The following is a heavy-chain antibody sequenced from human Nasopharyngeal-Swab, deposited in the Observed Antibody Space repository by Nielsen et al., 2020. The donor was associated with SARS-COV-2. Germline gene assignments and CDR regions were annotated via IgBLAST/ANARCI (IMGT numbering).Heavy chain of an antibody. Sequence: SVKVSCKASGYTFTSYGISWVRQAPGQGLEWMGWISAYNGNTNYAQKLQGRVTMTTDTSTSTAYMELRSLRSDDTAVYYCARERYYDFWSGYFKDAFDIWGQGTMVTVSS. CDR1: GYTFTSYG. CDR2: ISAYNGNT. CDR3: ARERYYDFWSGYFKDAFDI. J-gene: IGHJ3*02. D-gene: IGHD3-3*01. V-gene: IGHV1-18*01.